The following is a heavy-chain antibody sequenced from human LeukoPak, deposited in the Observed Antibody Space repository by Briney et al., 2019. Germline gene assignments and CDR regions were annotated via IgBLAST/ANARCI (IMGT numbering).Heavy chain of an antibody. J-gene: IGHJ4*02. CDR1: GYTFTAYY. D-gene: IGHD3-10*01. CDR2: IDTNSGGT. V-gene: IGHV1-2*02. Sequence: ASVKVSCKPSGYTFTAYYMHWARQAPGQGLEWMGWIDTNSGGTNYAQKFQGRVTITRDTSIGTAYMELSSLISDDTAVYYRASEAFCAGVSCVLNTVASWGPGTLVTVSS. CDR3: ASEAFCAGVSCVLNTVAS.